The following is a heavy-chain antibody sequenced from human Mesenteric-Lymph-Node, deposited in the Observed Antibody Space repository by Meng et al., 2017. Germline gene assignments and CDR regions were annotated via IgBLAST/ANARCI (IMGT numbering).Heavy chain of an antibody. D-gene: IGHD3-22*01. CDR1: GGTFSSYA. J-gene: IGHJ4*02. Sequence: SVKVSCKASGGTFSSYAISWVRQAPGQGLEWMGGIIPIFGTANYAQKFQGRVTITTDESTSTAYMELSSLRSEDTAVYYCARDARGLDYARSGYQSDYWGQGTLVTVSS. CDR2: IIPIFGTA. V-gene: IGHV1-69*05. CDR3: ARDARGLDYARSGYQSDY.